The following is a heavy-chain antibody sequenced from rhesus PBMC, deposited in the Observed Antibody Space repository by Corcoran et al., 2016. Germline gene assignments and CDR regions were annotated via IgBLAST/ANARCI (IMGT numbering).Heavy chain of an antibody. CDR3: ARIWTGYSTDY. V-gene: IGHV4-73*01. CDR1: GGSISGYYY. D-gene: IGHD3-3*01. Sequence: QVKLQQWGEGLVKPSETLSLTCAVYGGSISGYYYWSWIRQPSGKGLEWIGNIYGKSASTNYNPALNNRVTISKDTSKNQFSLKLSSVTAADTAVYYCARIWTGYSTDYWGQGVLVTVSS. CDR2: IYGKSAST. J-gene: IGHJ4*01.